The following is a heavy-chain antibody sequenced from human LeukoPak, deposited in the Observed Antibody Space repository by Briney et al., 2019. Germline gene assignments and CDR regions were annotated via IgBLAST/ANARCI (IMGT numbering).Heavy chain of an antibody. D-gene: IGHD2-2*01. CDR1: GGSLSGHY. J-gene: IGHJ4*02. V-gene: IGHV4-59*11. CDR2: IYYTGTT. CDR3: ARFSWGCSTASCYLTN. Sequence: SETLSVTCTVGGGSLSGHYWGWIRQPPGKGLELVGHIYYTGTTFYNPSLNSRVTITLDTSRNQFSLRLTSVIAADTAVYYCARFSWGCSTASCYLTNWGQGALVTVSS.